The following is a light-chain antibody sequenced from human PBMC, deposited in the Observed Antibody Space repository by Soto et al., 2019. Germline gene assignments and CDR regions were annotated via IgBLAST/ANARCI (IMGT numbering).Light chain of an antibody. J-gene: IGKJ4*01. CDR1: QSISSW. CDR2: KAS. V-gene: IGKV1-5*03. Sequence: DIQMTQSPSTLSASVGDRVTITCRASQSISSWLAWYQQKPGEAPKLLIYKASSLASGVPSRFSGSGSGTEFTLTISSLQPEDFATYYCLQDYNYPLTFGGGTKVDIK. CDR3: LQDYNYPLT.